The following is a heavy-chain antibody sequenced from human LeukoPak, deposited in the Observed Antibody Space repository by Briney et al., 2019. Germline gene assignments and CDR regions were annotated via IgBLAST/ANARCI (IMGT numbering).Heavy chain of an antibody. Sequence: AAVRVSCTASGYTFTVYAVSWVRQAPGQGDEWIGWISVYNGVTNYAQKFQGRVTMTTDTSTTTAYMELRSLRSDDTAVYYCASDQLRYYGSGSYYSDMDVWGQGTTVTVSS. D-gene: IGHD3-10*01. CDR2: ISVYNGVT. CDR3: ASDQLRYYGSGSYYSDMDV. J-gene: IGHJ6*02. V-gene: IGHV1-18*01. CDR1: GYTFTVYA.